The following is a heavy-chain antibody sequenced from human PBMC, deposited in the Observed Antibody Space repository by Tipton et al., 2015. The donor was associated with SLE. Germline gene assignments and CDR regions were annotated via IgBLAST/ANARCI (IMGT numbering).Heavy chain of an antibody. Sequence: GSLRLSCAASGFTFSSYAMHWVRQAPGKGLEWVSVISGSGGSTYYADSVKGRFTISRDNSKNTLHLQMSSLRAEDTAVYFCARDVGSGSTYGSVCGQGTMVTVSS. CDR1: GFTFSSYA. J-gene: IGHJ3*01. CDR3: ARDVGSGSTYGSV. CDR2: ISGSGGST. V-gene: IGHV3-23*01. D-gene: IGHD3-10*01.